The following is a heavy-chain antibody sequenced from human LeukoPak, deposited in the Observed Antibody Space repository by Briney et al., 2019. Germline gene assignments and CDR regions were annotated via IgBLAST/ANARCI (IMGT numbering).Heavy chain of an antibody. CDR1: GGSISDNF. CDR3: ARAQGSGADRFAMDV. CDR2: AFYSGST. D-gene: IGHD6-19*01. V-gene: IGHV4-59*01. Sequence: SETLSLTCTVSGGSISDNFWSWVRQPPGEGLEWIGYAFYSGSTDYNPSLKSRVTISLDMSEKQFSLSLTSVTAADTAVYFCARAQGSGADRFAMDVWGQGTTVVVSS. J-gene: IGHJ6*02.